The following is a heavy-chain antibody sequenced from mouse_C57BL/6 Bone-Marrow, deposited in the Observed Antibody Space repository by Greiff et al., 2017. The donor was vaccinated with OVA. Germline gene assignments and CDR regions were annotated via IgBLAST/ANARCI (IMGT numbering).Heavy chain of an antibody. J-gene: IGHJ2*01. CDR2: IDPETGGT. CDR1: GYTFTDYE. D-gene: IGHD2-4*01. V-gene: IGHV1-15*01. Sequence: QVQLQQSGAELVRPGASVTLSCKASGYTFTDYEMHWVKQTPVHGLEWIGAIDPETGGTAYNQKFKGKAILTADQSSSTAYMELRSLTSEDSAVYYCTRYDYDGREGYWGQGTTLTVSS. CDR3: TRYDYDGREGY.